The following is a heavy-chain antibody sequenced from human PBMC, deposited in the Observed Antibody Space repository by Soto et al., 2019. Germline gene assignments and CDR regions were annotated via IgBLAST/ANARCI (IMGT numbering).Heavy chain of an antibody. J-gene: IGHJ4*02. CDR3: AKGYSYGRPFDY. D-gene: IGHD5-18*01. CDR2: ISSGGSTI. Sequence: VQLVESGGGLVKPGGSLRLSCAASGFTFSDYSMSWIRQAPGKGLEWVSYISSGGSTIYYADSMKGRFTISRDNAKNSLYLQMNSLRAEDTAVYYCAKGYSYGRPFDYWGQGTLVTVSS. CDR1: GFTFSDYS. V-gene: IGHV3-11*01.